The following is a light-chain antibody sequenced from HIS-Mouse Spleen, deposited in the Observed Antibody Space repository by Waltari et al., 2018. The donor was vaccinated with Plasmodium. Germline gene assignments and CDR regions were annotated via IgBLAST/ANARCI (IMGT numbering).Light chain of an antibody. CDR1: ALQKKY. CDR3: YSTDSSGNHRV. Sequence: SYELTQPPSVSVSPGQTARITCSGDALQKKYAYWYQQKSGQAPGLVIYEDSKRPSGIPEGFSCSSSGPMATLTVRWAQVEDEADYYCYSTDSSGNHRVFGGGTKLTVL. CDR2: EDS. V-gene: IGLV3-10*01. J-gene: IGLJ3*02.